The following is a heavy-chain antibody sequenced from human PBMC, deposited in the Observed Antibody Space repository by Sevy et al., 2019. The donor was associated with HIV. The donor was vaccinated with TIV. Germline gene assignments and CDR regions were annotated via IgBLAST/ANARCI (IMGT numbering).Heavy chain of an antibody. V-gene: IGHV3-7*01. J-gene: IGHJ4*02. CDR3: AHETFGRFES. CDR1: GFTFSANW. Sequence: GGSLRLSCAASGFTFSANWMNWVRQAPGKGLEWVANIKGGGNDKHYVDSVEGRFTITRDNAKNLLYLQMNSLRVEDTAVYYGAHETFGRFESWGQGTLVTVSS. CDR2: IKGGGNDK. D-gene: IGHD3-16*01.